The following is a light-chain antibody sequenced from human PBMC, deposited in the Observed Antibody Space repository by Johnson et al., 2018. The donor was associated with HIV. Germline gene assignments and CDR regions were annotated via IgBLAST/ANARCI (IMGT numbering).Light chain of an antibody. J-gene: IGLJ1*01. V-gene: IGLV1-51*01. Sequence: QSVLTQPPSVSAAPGQTVNISCSGNVSNIESYFVSWYQQLPGRAPKLLIYDNNKRPSGIPDRFSGSKSGTSATLGITGLQTGDEAEYYCGTWDSSLRVGFLGTGTKVTVL. CDR3: GTWDSSLRVGF. CDR2: DNN. CDR1: VSNIESYF.